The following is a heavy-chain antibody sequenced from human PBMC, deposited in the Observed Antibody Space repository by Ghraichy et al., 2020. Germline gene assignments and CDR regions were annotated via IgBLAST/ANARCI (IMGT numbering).Heavy chain of an antibody. J-gene: IGHJ3*02. V-gene: IGHV4-39*01. CDR1: GGSISSSSYY. CDR2: IYYSGST. D-gene: IGHD3-22*01. CDR3: ARYYYDSSGLDAFDI. Sequence: SETLSLTCTVSGGSISSSSYYWGWIRQPPGKGLEWIGSIYYSGSTYYNPSLKSRVTISVDTSKNQFSLKLSSVTAADTAVYYCARYYYDSSGLDAFDIWGQGTMVTVSS.